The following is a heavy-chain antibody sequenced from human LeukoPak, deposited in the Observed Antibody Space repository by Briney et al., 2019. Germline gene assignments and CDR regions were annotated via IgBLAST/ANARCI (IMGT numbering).Heavy chain of an antibody. CDR1: GFTFSSYG. J-gene: IGHJ4*02. CDR3: AKADSSGYYNFDY. V-gene: IGHV3-30*02. CDR2: IRYDGSNK. Sequence: GGSLRLSCAASGFTFSSYGMHWVRQAPGKGLEWVAFIRYDGSNKYYADSVKGRFTISRDNSKNTLYLQMNSLRAEDTAEYYCAKADSSGYYNFDYWGQGTLVTVSS. D-gene: IGHD3-22*01.